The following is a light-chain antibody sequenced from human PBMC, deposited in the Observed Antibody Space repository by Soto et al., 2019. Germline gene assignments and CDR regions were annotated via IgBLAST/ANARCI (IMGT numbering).Light chain of an antibody. CDR1: QSVSTY. J-gene: IGKJ4*01. V-gene: IGKV3-11*01. CDR3: QQRSNWPRLT. Sequence: EIVLTQSPATLSLSPGERATLSCRASQSVSTYLAWYQQKPGQAPRLLIYDASNRATGIPARFSGSGSGTDFTLTISSLEPEDFAVYYCQQRSNWPRLTFGGGTEVEI. CDR2: DAS.